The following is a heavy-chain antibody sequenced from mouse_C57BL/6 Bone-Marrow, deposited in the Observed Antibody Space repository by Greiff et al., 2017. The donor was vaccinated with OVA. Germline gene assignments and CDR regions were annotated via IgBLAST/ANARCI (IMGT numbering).Heavy chain of an antibody. V-gene: IGHV1-81*01. CDR1: GYTFTSYG. D-gene: IGHD1-1*01. J-gene: IGHJ3*01. Sequence: QVQLKQSGAELARPGASVKLSCKASGYTFTSYGISWVKQRTGQGLEWIGEIYPRSGNTYYNEKFKGKATLTADKSSSTAYMELRSLTSEDSAVYFCARWRYYGSSCSWFAYWGQGTLVTVSA. CDR2: IYPRSGNT. CDR3: ARWRYYGSSCSWFAY.